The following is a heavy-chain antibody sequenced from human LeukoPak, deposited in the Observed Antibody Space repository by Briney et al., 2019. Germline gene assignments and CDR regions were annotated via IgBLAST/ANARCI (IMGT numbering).Heavy chain of an antibody. Sequence: GGSLRLSCAASGFTFSSYSMNWVRQAPGKGLEWVAFIRYDGSNKYYADSVKGRFTISRDNSKNTLYLQMNSLRAEDTAVYYCAKDGVYYGSGSYYKGSLFDYWGQGTLVTVSS. CDR2: IRYDGSNK. J-gene: IGHJ4*02. CDR1: GFTFSSYS. D-gene: IGHD3-10*01. V-gene: IGHV3-30*02. CDR3: AKDGVYYGSGSYYKGSLFDY.